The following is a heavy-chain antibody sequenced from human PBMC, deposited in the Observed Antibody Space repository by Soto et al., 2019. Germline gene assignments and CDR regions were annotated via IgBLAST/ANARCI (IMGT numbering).Heavy chain of an antibody. Sequence: GGSLRLSCAASGFTFSSYGMHWVRQAPGKGLEWVAVISYDGSNKYYADSVKGRFTISRDNSKNTLYLQMNSLRAEDTAVYYCAKESSGWSYFDYWGQGTLDTVSS. CDR2: ISYDGSNK. D-gene: IGHD6-19*01. CDR3: AKESSGWSYFDY. CDR1: GFTFSSYG. V-gene: IGHV3-30*18. J-gene: IGHJ4*02.